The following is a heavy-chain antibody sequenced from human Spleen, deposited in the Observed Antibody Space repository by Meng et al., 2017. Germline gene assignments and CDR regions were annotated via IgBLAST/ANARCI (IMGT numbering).Heavy chain of an antibody. Sequence: QVQLVQSGSELKKPGASVMVSCEASGYTFTRYAMNWVRQAPGQGLEWMGWFVNYRDTYPAPKFQHRVTMTTDTLTNTVFMELRSLTPDDTAVYYCVRGTPGRSYCDYWGQGTLVTVSS. CDR3: VRGTPGRSYCDY. J-gene: IGHJ4*02. D-gene: IGHD3-10*01. V-gene: IGHV1-18*01. CDR2: FVNYRDT. CDR1: GYTFTRYA.